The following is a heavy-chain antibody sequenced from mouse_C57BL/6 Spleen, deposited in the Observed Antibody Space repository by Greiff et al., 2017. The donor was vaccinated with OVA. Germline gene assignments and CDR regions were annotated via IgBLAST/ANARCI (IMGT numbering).Heavy chain of an antibody. CDR3: ARSPYYYGSSPLDY. J-gene: IGHJ2*01. CDR1: GFNIKDYY. CDR2: IDPNSGGT. Sequence: VQLQQSGAELVRPGASVKLSCTASGFNIKDYYMHWVKQRPGRGLEWIGRIDPNSGGTKYNEKFKSKATLTVDKPSSTAYMQLSSLTSEDSAVYYCARSPYYYGSSPLDYWGQGTTLTVSS. V-gene: IGHV1-72*01. D-gene: IGHD1-1*01.